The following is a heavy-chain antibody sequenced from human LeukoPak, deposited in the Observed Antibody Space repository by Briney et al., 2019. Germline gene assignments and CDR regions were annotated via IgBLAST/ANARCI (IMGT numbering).Heavy chain of an antibody. J-gene: IGHJ3*01. D-gene: IGHD4-17*01. V-gene: IGHV3-48*03. Sequence: GGSLRLSCAASGFTFSNHEMNWVRRDPGKGREWDSYISSSGGTIYYADSVRGRFTISRDNAKNSLYLQVNSLRVEDTAVYYCARMWTTVTDAFDFWGQGTMVTVSS. CDR3: ARMWTTVTDAFDF. CDR1: GFTFSNHE. CDR2: ISSSGGTI.